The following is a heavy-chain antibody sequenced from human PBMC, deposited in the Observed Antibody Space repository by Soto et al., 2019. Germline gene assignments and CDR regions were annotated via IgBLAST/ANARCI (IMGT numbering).Heavy chain of an antibody. Sequence: QAQLVESGGGVVQPGRSLRLYCAASGFTFSSFAMHWVRQAPGKGLEWVAIVSYDGGTKYYADSVKGRFTISRDNSKKTQYLQINSLRTEDTDVYSCADLPPRANKDETADYWGQGTLVTVS. CDR2: VSYDGGTK. CDR3: ADLPPRANKDETADY. V-gene: IGHV3-30*03. CDR1: GFTFSSFA. J-gene: IGHJ4*02.